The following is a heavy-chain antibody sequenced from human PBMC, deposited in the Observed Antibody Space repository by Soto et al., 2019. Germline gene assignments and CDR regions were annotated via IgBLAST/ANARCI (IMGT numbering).Heavy chain of an antibody. Sequence: QVQLQQWGAGLLKPSETLSLTCAVYGGSFSGYYWSWIRQPPGKGLEWIGEINHSGSTNYNPSLKIRVTISVDTSKHQFSLKLSSVTAADTAVYYCASLSILTGHYYYYYGMDVWGQGTTVTVSS. V-gene: IGHV4-34*01. CDR1: GGSFSGYY. D-gene: IGHD3-9*01. CDR2: INHSGST. CDR3: ASLSILTGHYYYYYGMDV. J-gene: IGHJ6*02.